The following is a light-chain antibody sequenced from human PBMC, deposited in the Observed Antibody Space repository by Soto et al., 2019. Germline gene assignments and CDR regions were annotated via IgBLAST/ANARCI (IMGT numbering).Light chain of an antibody. J-gene: IGKJ5*01. Sequence: DIQMTQSPSSVSASVGDRVTITCRASQRISSWVDWYQQKPGKAPKLLIYTASSLQSGVPSRFSGSGSETDFTVTITSLQPEDFATYYCQQAHSFPVTVGQGTRLDIK. CDR3: QQAHSFPVT. V-gene: IGKV1-12*01. CDR1: QRISSW. CDR2: TAS.